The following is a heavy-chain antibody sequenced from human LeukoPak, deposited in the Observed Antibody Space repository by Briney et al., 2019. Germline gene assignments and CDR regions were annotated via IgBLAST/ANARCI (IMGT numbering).Heavy chain of an antibody. CDR2: ISGSGGST. V-gene: IGHV3-23*01. D-gene: IGHD3-3*01. CDR3: AKVTAITIFGVVIITRDYYYGMDV. Sequence: GGSLRLSCAASGFPFSSYAMSWVRQAPGKGLEWVSAISGSGGSTYYADSVKGRFTISRDNSKNTLYLQMNSLRAEDTAVYYCAKVTAITIFGVVIITRDYYYGMDVWGQGTTVTVSS. CDR1: GFPFSSYA. J-gene: IGHJ6*02.